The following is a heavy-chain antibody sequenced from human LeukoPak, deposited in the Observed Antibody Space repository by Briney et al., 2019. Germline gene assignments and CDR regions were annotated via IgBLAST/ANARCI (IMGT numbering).Heavy chain of an antibody. J-gene: IGHJ4*02. CDR1: GFTFSTYG. CDR2: ISGDGGST. CDR3: ARLWGSSSWSHFDY. D-gene: IGHD6-13*01. Sequence: GGSLRLSCAASGFTFSTYGMNWVRQAPGKGLEWVSDISGDGGSTFYADSVKGRFTISRDNSGNTLYLQMNSLRAEDTAIYYCARLWGSSSWSHFDYWGQGTLVTVSS. V-gene: IGHV3-23*01.